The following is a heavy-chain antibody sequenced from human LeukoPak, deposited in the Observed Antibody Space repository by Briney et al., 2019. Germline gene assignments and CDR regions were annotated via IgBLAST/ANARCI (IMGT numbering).Heavy chain of an antibody. Sequence: GGSLRLSCAASGFTFSSYAMSWVRQAPGKGLEWVSGISGSSGSTYYADSVKGRFTISRDNSKNTLYLQMNSLRAEDTAVYYCAKGYSGGYHFDYWGQGTLVTISS. CDR1: GFTFSSYA. J-gene: IGHJ4*02. CDR3: AKGYSGGYHFDY. V-gene: IGHV3-23*01. D-gene: IGHD1-26*01. CDR2: ISGSSGST.